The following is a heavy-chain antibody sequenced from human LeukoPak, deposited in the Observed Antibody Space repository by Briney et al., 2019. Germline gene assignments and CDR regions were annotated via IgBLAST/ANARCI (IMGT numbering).Heavy chain of an antibody. CDR3: ARHAGGISATGTRPFDY. CDR2: IYYSGST. V-gene: IGHV4-39*01. D-gene: IGHD6-13*01. CDR1: GASFSSSTYY. Sequence: SEILSLTCTVSGASFSSSTYYWGWIRQPPGKGLEWIGSIYYSGSTYYNPSLKSRVTMSVDTSKNQFSLKLSSVTAADTAVYYCARHAGGISATGTRPFDYWGQGTLVTVSS. J-gene: IGHJ4*02.